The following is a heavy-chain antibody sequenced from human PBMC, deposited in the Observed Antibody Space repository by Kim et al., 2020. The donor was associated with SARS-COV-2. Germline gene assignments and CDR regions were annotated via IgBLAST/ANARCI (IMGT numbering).Heavy chain of an antibody. V-gene: IGHV3-23*01. D-gene: IGHD3-22*01. Sequence: KGRFTISRDNSKNTLYLQMNSLGAEDTAVYYCAKAPPIVVVIENGYYMDVWGKGTTVTVSS. CDR3: AKAPPIVVVIENGYYMDV. J-gene: IGHJ6*03.